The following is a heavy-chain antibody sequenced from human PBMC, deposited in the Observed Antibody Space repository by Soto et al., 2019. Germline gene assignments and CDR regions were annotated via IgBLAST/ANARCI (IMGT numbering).Heavy chain of an antibody. CDR1: GGSISSGGYY. D-gene: IGHD3-22*01. V-gene: IGHV4-31*03. CDR3: ARERVTSHDSSGYPTGWFDP. J-gene: IGHJ5*02. Sequence: PSETMSLTCTVSGGSISSGGYYWSWTRQRPGKGLEWIGYINYSGNTYYNPSLKSRLTISVDTSKNQFSLRLSSVTAADTAVYYCARERVTSHDSSGYPTGWFDPWGQGTLVTAPQ. CDR2: INYSGNT.